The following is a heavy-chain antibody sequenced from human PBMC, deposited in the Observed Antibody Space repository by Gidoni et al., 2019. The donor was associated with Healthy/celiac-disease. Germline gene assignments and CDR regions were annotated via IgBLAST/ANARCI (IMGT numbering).Heavy chain of an antibody. CDR2: IIPIFGTA. D-gene: IGHD2-2*02. Sequence: QVQLVQSGAEVKKPGSSVKVSCTASGGTFSSYAIRWVRQAPGQWLEWMGGIIPIFGTANYAPKFQGRVTITADESTSTAYMELSSLRSEDTAVYYCARDVTAYCSSTSCYTNWFDPWGQGTLVTVSS. CDR1: GGTFSSYA. CDR3: ARDVTAYCSSTSCYTNWFDP. V-gene: IGHV1-69*01. J-gene: IGHJ5*02.